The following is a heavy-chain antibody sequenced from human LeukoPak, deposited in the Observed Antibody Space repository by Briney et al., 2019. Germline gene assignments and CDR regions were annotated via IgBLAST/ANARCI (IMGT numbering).Heavy chain of an antibody. CDR2: ISKEDNTI. Sequence: GGSLRRSCTASGFIFENYYMSWIRQAPGKGPQGVSYISKEDNTIYYGYSVKGRFTISRDKSKNTLYLQMNSLKAEDTAVYYCAKEDTTWELPHDDWGQGTLVTVSS. D-gene: IGHD1-26*01. J-gene: IGHJ4*02. CDR3: AKEDTTWELPHDD. CDR1: GFIFENYY. V-gene: IGHV3-11*01.